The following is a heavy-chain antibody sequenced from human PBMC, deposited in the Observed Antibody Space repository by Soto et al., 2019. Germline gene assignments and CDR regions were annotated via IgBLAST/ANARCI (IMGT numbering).Heavy chain of an antibody. Sequence: QVQLVQSGAEVKKPGASVKLSCKTSGYTFTNYYIHWVRQAPGQGLEWMGMIHPSAGSTTYAQKFPGRVTMTRDTSTSTVYMELSRLRSDDTAVFYCARGYTPYYDSSGYYYGEDYWGQGALVTVSS. D-gene: IGHD3-22*01. CDR3: ARGYTPYYDSSGYYYGEDY. CDR2: IHPSAGST. CDR1: GYTFTNYY. V-gene: IGHV1-46*01. J-gene: IGHJ4*02.